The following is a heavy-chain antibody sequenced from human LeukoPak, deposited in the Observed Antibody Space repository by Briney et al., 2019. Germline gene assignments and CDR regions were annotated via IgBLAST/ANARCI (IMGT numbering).Heavy chain of an antibody. CDR3: ARVQGPAASKGAFDI. V-gene: IGHV4-59*12. CDR2: IYYSGST. J-gene: IGHJ3*02. Sequence: SETLALNCNISGRRISNYYWTWIRQHPGKELEWIGYIYYSGSTYYNPSLKSRVTISVDTSKNQFSLKLSSVTAADTAVYYCARVQGPAASKGAFDIWGQGTMVTVSS. CDR1: GRRISNYY. D-gene: IGHD2-2*01.